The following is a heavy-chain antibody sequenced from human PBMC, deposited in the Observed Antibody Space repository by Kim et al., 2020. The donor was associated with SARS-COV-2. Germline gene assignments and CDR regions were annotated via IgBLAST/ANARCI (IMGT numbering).Heavy chain of an antibody. CDR3: AKDSGHGSMIWDYYYGMDV. CDR2: ISYDGSNK. Sequence: GGSLRLSCAASGFTFSSYGMHWVRQAPGKGLEWVAVISYDGSNKYYADSVKGRFTISRDNSKNTLYLQMNSLRAEDTAVYYCAKDSGHGSMIWDYYYGMDVWGQGTTVTVSS. D-gene: IGHD5-12*01. J-gene: IGHJ6*02. CDR1: GFTFSSYG. V-gene: IGHV3-30*18.